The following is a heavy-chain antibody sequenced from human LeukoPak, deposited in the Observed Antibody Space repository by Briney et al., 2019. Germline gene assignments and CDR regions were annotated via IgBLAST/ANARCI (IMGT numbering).Heavy chain of an antibody. Sequence: PGGSLRLSCAASGFTVSSNYMSWVRQAPGKGLEWVSVIYSGGRTYYADSVKGRFTISRDNSENTLFLRMNSLRAEDTAVYYCAKATGYLLWGQGTLVIVSS. V-gene: IGHV3-53*01. D-gene: IGHD1-14*01. CDR1: GFTVSSNY. CDR2: IYSGGRT. CDR3: AKATGYLL. J-gene: IGHJ4*02.